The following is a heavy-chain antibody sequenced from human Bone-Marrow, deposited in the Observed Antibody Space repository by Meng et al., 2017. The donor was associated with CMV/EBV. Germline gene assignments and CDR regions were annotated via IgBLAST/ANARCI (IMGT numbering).Heavy chain of an antibody. Sequence: SETLSPTCTVSGDSISSSSYYWGWIRQPPGKGLEWIGSIYYSGSTYYNPSLKSRVTISVDTSKNQFSLKLSSVTAADTAVYYCARMYRQQLVNGWFDPWGQGTLVTVSS. CDR2: IYYSGST. CDR1: GDSISSSSYY. J-gene: IGHJ5*02. V-gene: IGHV4-39*07. D-gene: IGHD6-13*01. CDR3: ARMYRQQLVNGWFDP.